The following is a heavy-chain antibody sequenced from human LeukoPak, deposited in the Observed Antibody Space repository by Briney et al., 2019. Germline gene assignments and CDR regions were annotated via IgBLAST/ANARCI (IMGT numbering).Heavy chain of an antibody. Sequence: SLRLSCAASGFTFSDYYMSWIRQAPGKGLEWVGFIRSKAYRGTTEYAASVKGRFTISRDDSKSVVYLQMNSLKSEDTAVYYCSRGPIQLWVHNGVDVWGQGTTVTVSS. CDR3: SRGPIQLWVHNGVDV. V-gene: IGHV3-49*03. D-gene: IGHD5-18*01. J-gene: IGHJ6*02. CDR1: GFTFSDYY. CDR2: IRSKAYRGTT.